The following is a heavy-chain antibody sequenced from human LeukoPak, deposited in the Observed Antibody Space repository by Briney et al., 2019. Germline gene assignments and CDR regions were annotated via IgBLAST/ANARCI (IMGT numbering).Heavy chain of an antibody. Sequence: GGSLRLSCAASGFTFNRFWMSWVRQAPGKGLEWVASIKEDESRKDYADSVKGRFTISRDNARNSLYLQMYSLRVEDAAVYYCVRCLALAGTCGFDIWGQGIMVTVSS. D-gene: IGHD6-19*01. V-gene: IGHV3-7*01. J-gene: IGHJ3*02. CDR2: IKEDESRK. CDR3: VRCLALAGTCGFDI. CDR1: GFTFNRFW.